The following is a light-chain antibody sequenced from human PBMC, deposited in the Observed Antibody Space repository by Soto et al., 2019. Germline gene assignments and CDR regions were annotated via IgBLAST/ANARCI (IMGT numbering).Light chain of an antibody. J-gene: IGKJ4*01. CDR3: QQHGNSPLT. CDR1: QSVSSSY. V-gene: IGKV3-20*01. CDR2: GAS. Sequence: DIVLTQSPGTLSLSPGERAALSCRASQSVSSSYLAWYQQKPGQAPRLLIYGASNRATGNPDRFSGSGSGTDFTLTISRLEPEDFAVYYCQQHGNSPLTFGGGTKVDIK.